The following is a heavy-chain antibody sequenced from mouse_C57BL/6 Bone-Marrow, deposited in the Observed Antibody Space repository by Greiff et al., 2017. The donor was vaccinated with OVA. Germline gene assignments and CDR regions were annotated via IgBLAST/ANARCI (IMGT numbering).Heavy chain of an antibody. V-gene: IGHV1-50*01. CDR1: GYTFTSYW. CDR2: IDPSDSHT. CDR3: ASAVFAY. J-gene: IGHJ3*01. Sequence: QVQLQQPGAELVKPGASVKLSCKASGYTFTSYWMQWVKQRPGQGLEWIGEIDPSDSHTNYNQKFKGKATLTVDTSSRTAYMQLSSLTSEDSAVYYCASAVFAYWGQGTLVTVSA.